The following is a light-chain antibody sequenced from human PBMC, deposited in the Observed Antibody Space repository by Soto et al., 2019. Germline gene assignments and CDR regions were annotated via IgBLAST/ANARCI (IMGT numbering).Light chain of an antibody. Sequence: QSVLTQPPSASGSPGQSVTISCTGTSSDVGGYDYVSWYQQRPGKAPKLLIHEVTKRPSGVPDRFSGSKSGNTASLTVSELQAEDEADYYCSSYAGRTLYVFGTGTKVTVL. J-gene: IGLJ1*01. V-gene: IGLV2-8*01. CDR3: SSYAGRTLYV. CDR2: EVT. CDR1: SSDVGGYDY.